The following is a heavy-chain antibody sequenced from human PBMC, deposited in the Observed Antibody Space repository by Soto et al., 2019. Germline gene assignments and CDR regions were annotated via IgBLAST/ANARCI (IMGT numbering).Heavy chain of an antibody. CDR2: IYYSGSA. Sequence: SETLSLTCTVSGGSVSSGSYYWSWIRQPPGKGLEWIGYIYYSGSANYNPSLKSRVTISVDTSKNQFSLKLSSVTAADTAVYYCARDLGSYTDYWGQGTLVTASS. CDR3: ARDLGSYTDY. CDR1: GGSVSSGSYY. J-gene: IGHJ4*02. D-gene: IGHD1-26*01. V-gene: IGHV4-61*01.